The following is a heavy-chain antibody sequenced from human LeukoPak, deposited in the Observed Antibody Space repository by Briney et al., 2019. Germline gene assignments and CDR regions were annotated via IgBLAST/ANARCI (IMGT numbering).Heavy chain of an antibody. Sequence: SETLSLTCTVSGDSVSSGSFYCNWIRQPPGKGPEWIGCIYNSGSTNFNPSLKSRITISVDMSKNQFSLKLSSVTSADTAVYYCARLPRYGDSFFDYWGQGTLVTVSA. D-gene: IGHD3-10*01. V-gene: IGHV4-61*01. J-gene: IGHJ4*02. CDR2: IYNSGST. CDR3: ARLPRYGDSFFDY. CDR1: GDSVSSGSFY.